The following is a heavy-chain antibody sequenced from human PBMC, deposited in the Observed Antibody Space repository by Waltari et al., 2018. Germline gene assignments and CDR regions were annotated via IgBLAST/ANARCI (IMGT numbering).Heavy chain of an antibody. J-gene: IGHJ5*02. Sequence: EVQLVESGGGLIQPGGSLRLSCAASGFTVSSNYMSWVRQAPGKGLEWVSVIYSGGSTYYADSVKGRFTISRDNSKNTLYLQMNSLRAEDTAVYYCARESAEYYGSGFDPWGQGTLVTVSS. CDR3: ARESAEYYGSGFDP. CDR1: GFTVSSNY. V-gene: IGHV3-53*01. D-gene: IGHD3-10*01. CDR2: IYSGGST.